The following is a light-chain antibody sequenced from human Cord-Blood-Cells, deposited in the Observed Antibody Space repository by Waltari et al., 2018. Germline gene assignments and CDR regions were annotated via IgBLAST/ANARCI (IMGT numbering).Light chain of an antibody. CDR1: SSDVGGYNF. V-gene: IGLV2-11*01. CDR3: CSYAGSYTWV. Sequence: QSALTQPPSVSGSPGQSVTISCTGTSSDVGGYNFVSWYQQHPGKAPKLMIYDVSKRPSGFPGRFAGSKAGNTASLTISGLQAEDEADYCCCSYAGSYTWVFGGGTKLTVL. CDR2: DVS. J-gene: IGLJ3*02.